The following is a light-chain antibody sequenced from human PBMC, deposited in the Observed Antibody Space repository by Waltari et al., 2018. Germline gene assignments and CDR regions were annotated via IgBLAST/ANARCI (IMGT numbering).Light chain of an antibody. CDR3: SSYTSSSTWV. CDR2: DVS. CDR1: SSDVGGYNY. Sequence: QSALTQPASVSGSPGQSITISCTGTSSDVGGYNYVSWYQQHPGKAPKLMIYDVSKRRSGVSNRFSGSKSGNTAALTISGLPAEDEAAYYCSSYTSSSTWVFGGGTKLTVL. J-gene: IGLJ3*02. V-gene: IGLV2-14*01.